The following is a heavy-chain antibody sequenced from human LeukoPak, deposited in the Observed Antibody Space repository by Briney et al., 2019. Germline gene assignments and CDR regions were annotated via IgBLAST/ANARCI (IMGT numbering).Heavy chain of an antibody. Sequence: ASVKVSCKASGGTFSSYAISWVRQAPGQGLEWMGGFDPEDGEAIYAQKFQGRVTMTEDTSTDTAYMELSSLRSEDTAVYYCATVRGGGVDYWGQGTLVTVSS. J-gene: IGHJ4*02. CDR1: GGTFSSYA. D-gene: IGHD3-10*01. CDR3: ATVRGGGVDY. CDR2: FDPEDGEA. V-gene: IGHV1-24*01.